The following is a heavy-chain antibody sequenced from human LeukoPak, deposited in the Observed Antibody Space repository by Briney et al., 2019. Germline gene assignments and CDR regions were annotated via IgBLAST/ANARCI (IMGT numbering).Heavy chain of an antibody. CDR1: GGTFSSYA. CDR2: IIPILGIA. D-gene: IGHD3-10*01. V-gene: IGHV1-69*04. CDR3: ARGLQGINNWFDP. Sequence: ASVKVSCKASGGTFSSYAISWVRQAPGQGLEWMGRIIPILGIANYAQKFQGRVTMTRNTSISTAYMELSSLRSEDTAVYYCARGLQGINNWFDPWGQGTLVTVSS. J-gene: IGHJ5*02.